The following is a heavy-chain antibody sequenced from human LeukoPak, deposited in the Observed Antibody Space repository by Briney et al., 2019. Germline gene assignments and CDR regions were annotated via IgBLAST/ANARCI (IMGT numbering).Heavy chain of an antibody. J-gene: IGHJ6*03. V-gene: IGHV3-7*01. CDR2: IKQDGSEK. CDR1: GFTFSSYW. D-gene: IGHD1-26*01. CDR3: ASGRYYYYMDV. Sequence: GGSLRLSCAASGFTFSSYWMSWVRQAPGKGLEWVANIKQDGSEKYYVDSVKGRFTISRDNAKNSLFLQMNSLGAEDTAVYYCASGRYYYYMDVWGTGTTVTVFS.